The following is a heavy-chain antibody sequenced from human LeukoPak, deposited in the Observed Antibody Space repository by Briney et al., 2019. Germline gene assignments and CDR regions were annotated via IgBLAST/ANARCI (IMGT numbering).Heavy chain of an antibody. CDR3: ARDPGYEHYFDY. D-gene: IGHD5-12*01. CDR2: ISYDGSNK. CDR1: GFTFSSYA. J-gene: IGHJ4*02. V-gene: IGHV3-30*04. Sequence: GGSLRLSCAASGFTFSSYAMHWVRQAPGKGLEWVAVISYDGSNKYYADSVKGRFTISRDNSKNTLYLQMNSLRAEDTAVHYCARDPGYEHYFDYWGQGTLVTVSS.